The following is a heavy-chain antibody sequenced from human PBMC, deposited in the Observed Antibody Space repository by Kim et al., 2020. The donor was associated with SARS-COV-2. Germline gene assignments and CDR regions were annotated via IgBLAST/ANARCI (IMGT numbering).Heavy chain of an antibody. CDR2: ISYDGSNK. J-gene: IGHJ5*02. V-gene: IGHV3-30*18. CDR1: GFTFSSYG. CDR3: AKRTQLWLGMILA. Sequence: GGSLRLSCAASGFTFSSYGMHWVRQAPGKGLEWVAVISYDGSNKYYADSVKGRFTISRDNSKNTLYLQMNSLRAEDTAVYYCAKRTQLWLGMILAWGQGT. D-gene: IGHD5-18*01.